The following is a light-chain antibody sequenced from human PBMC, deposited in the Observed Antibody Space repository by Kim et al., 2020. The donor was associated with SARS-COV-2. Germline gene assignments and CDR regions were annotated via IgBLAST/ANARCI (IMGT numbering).Light chain of an antibody. CDR2: DAS. CDR1: QSVTSY. CDR3: QQRSKWPLT. J-gene: IGKJ4*01. V-gene: IGKV3-11*01. Sequence: EIVLTQSPATLSLSPGERATLSCRASQSVTSYLVWYQQKPGQAPRLLIYDASNRAAGIPARFSGSGSGTDFTLTISSLEPEDFAVYYCQQRSKWPLTFGGATKVDIK.